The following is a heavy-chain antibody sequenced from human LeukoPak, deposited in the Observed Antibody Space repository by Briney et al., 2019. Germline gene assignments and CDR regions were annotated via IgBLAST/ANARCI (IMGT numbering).Heavy chain of an antibody. D-gene: IGHD2-8*01. J-gene: IGHJ4*02. V-gene: IGHV1-8*03. CDR1: GYTFTSYD. Sequence: ASVKVSCKASGYTFTSYDINWVRQATGQGLEWMGWMNPNSGNTGYAQKFQGRVTITRNTSISTAYMELSSLRSEDTAVYYCARGRTVYAHFDYGGQGTLVTVSS. CDR3: ARGRTVYAHFDY. CDR2: MNPNSGNT.